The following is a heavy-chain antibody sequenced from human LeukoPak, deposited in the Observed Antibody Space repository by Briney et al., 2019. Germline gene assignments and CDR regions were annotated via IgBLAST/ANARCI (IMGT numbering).Heavy chain of an antibody. D-gene: IGHD5-18*01. Sequence: SETLSLTCTVSGGSISSYYWSWIRQPPGKGLEWIGYIYYSGSTNYNPSLKSRVTISVDTSKNQFSLKLSSVTAADTAVYYCARHQGYSYGLDYWGQGTLVTASS. CDR2: IYYSGST. J-gene: IGHJ4*02. CDR3: ARHQGYSYGLDY. V-gene: IGHV4-59*08. CDR1: GGSISSYY.